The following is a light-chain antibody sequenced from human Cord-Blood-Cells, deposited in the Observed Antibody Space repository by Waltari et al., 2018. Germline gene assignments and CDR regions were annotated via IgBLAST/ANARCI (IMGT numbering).Light chain of an antibody. J-gene: IGKJ1*01. CDR3: QKYNSSPWT. Sequence: DIQMTQSTSSLSTSVGDRVTITCRSSQGISNYLAWYQQKPGKVPKLLIYAASTLQSVVTSRFSRSGFGTDFSLTISSLQPEDVATYYCQKYNSSPWTFGQGTKVEIK. CDR1: QGISNY. V-gene: IGKV1-27*01. CDR2: AAS.